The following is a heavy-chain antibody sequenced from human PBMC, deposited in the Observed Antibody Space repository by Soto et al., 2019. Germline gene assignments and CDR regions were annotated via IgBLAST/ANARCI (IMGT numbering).Heavy chain of an antibody. CDR3: ARDSFMGDFWSGSGYYYYGMDV. V-gene: IGHV3-11*01. CDR2: ISSSGSTI. J-gene: IGHJ6*02. CDR1: GFTFSDYY. D-gene: IGHD3-3*01. Sequence: LRLSCAASGFTFSDYYMSWIRQAPGKGLEWVSYISSSGSTIYYADSVKGRFTISRDNAKNSLYLQMNSLRAEDTAVYYCARDSFMGDFWSGSGYYYYGMDVWGQGTTVTVSS.